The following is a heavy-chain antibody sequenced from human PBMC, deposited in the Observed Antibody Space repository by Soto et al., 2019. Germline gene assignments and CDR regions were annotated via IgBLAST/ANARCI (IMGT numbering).Heavy chain of an antibody. CDR3: AREEVVVAATHNYYYGMDV. V-gene: IGHV3-74*01. D-gene: IGHD2-15*01. Sequence: GSLRLSCAASGFTFSSYWMHWVRQAAGKGLVWVSRINSDGSSTSYADSVKGRFTISRDNAKNTLYLQMNSLRAEDTAVYYCAREEVVVAATHNYYYGMDVWGQGTTVTVSS. J-gene: IGHJ6*02. CDR2: INSDGSST. CDR1: GFTFSSYW.